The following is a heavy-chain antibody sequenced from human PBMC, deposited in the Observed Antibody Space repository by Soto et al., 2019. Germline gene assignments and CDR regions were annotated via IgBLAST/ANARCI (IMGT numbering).Heavy chain of an antibody. V-gene: IGHV1-18*01. CDR3: ARDLGADLGVTSGRFDP. J-gene: IGHJ5*02. D-gene: IGHD2-21*02. CDR1: GYSFRSYG. Sequence: QVQLVQSGAEVKKPGASVKVSCKPSGYSFRSYGITWVRQAPGQGLDWMGWISAYNGNTNYAQNLQGRVTMTTDTFTSTAYMELRSLRFDDTAVYYCARDLGADLGVTSGRFDPWGQGTLVTVSS. CDR2: ISAYNGNT.